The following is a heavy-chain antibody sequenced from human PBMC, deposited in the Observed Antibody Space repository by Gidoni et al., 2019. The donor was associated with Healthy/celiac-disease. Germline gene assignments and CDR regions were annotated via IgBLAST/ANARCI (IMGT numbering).Heavy chain of an antibody. D-gene: IGHD2-15*01. Sequence: QVQLVQSGAEVKKPGSSVKVSCKASGGTFSSYAISWVRQAPGQGLEWMGGIIPIFGTANYAQKFQGRVTITADKSTSTAYMELSSLRSEDTAVYYCASAVVVAAISPGNYAFDIWGQGTMVTVSS. J-gene: IGHJ3*02. CDR1: GGTFSSYA. V-gene: IGHV1-69*06. CDR2: IIPIFGTA. CDR3: ASAVVVAAISPGNYAFDI.